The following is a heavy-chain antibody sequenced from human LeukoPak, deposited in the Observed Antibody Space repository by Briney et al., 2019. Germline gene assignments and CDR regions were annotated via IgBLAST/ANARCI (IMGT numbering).Heavy chain of an antibody. Sequence: GGSLRLSCAASGFAFTTCAINWVRQAPGKGLEWVSHISSGSSTIYYTDSVKGRFTISRDNSKNTLYLQMNSLRAEDTAVYYCARVYSNPLYYFDYWGQGTLVTVSS. V-gene: IGHV3-48*01. D-gene: IGHD4-11*01. CDR3: ARVYSNPLYYFDY. J-gene: IGHJ4*02. CDR1: GFAFTTCA. CDR2: ISSGSSTI.